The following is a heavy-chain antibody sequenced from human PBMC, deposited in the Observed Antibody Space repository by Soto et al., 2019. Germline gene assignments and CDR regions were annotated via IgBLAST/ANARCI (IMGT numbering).Heavy chain of an antibody. D-gene: IGHD3-16*01. CDR1: GYTLTELS. J-gene: IGHJ5*02. V-gene: IGHV1-69*04. CDR2: IIPILGIA. Sequence: SVKVSCKVSGYTLTELSMHWVRQAPGQGLEWMGRIIPILGIANYAQKFQGRVTITADKSTSTAYMELSSLRSEDTAVYYCARDIYDYLNWFDPWGQGTLVTVSS. CDR3: ARDIYDYLNWFDP.